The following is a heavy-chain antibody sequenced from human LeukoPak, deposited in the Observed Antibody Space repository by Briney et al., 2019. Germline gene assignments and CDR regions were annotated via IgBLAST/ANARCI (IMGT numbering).Heavy chain of an antibody. CDR3: ASSGQDDY. CDR2: IKQDASQ. V-gene: IGHV3-7*01. Sequence: PGGSLRLSCAASGFTFSRHWMGWVRQAPGKGLEWVANIKQDASQYYVDSVRGRFIISRDNAKNSLSLQMNSLRAEDTAVYYCASSGQDDYWGQGTLVTVSS. J-gene: IGHJ4*02. D-gene: IGHD2-15*01. CDR1: GFTFSRHW.